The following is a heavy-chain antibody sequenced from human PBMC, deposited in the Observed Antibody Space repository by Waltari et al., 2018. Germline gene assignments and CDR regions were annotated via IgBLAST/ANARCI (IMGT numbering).Heavy chain of an antibody. CDR1: GLSISEYS. CDR3: IRPFEMGID. D-gene: IGHD7-27*01. V-gene: IGHV3-73*01. CDR2: IRSRFKGDAT. J-gene: IGHJ4*02. Sequence: EVQLVESGGALVQRGGSLNLSCAASGLSISEYSIHRVRQASGKGPEWVGRIRSRFKGDATAYGESVQGRFTISRDDSKNTVYLEMNSLKTDDTAVYYCIRPFEMGIDWGQGTLVTVSS.